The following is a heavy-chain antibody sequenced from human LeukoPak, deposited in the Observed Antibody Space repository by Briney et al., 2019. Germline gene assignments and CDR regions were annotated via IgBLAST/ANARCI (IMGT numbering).Heavy chain of an antibody. J-gene: IGHJ4*02. Sequence: ASVKVSCKASGYTFTSNYIHWVRQAPGQGLEWMGMIYPRDGSTSYAQKFQGRVTMTRDTSISTAYMELSRLRSDDTAVYYCARGGVNYYDSTPQILFDYWGQGTLVTVSS. D-gene: IGHD3-22*01. CDR2: IYPRDGST. CDR1: GYTFTSNY. CDR3: ARGGVNYYDSTPQILFDY. V-gene: IGHV1-2*02.